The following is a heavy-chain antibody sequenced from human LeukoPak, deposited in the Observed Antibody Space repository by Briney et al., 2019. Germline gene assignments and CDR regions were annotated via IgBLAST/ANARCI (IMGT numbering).Heavy chain of an antibody. Sequence: PSETLSLTCAVYGGSFSGYYWSWIRQPPGKGLEWIGEINHSGSTNYNPSLKSRVTISVDTSKNQFSLKLSSVTAADTAVYYCAGAAYTYYYDSSGYGRACYYYYMDVWGKGTTVTVSS. D-gene: IGHD3-22*01. CDR3: AGAAYTYYYDSSGYGRACYYYYMDV. J-gene: IGHJ6*03. V-gene: IGHV4-34*01. CDR2: INHSGST. CDR1: GGSFSGYY.